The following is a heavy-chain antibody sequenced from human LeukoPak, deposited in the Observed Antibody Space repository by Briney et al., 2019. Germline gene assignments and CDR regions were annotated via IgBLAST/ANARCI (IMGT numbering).Heavy chain of an antibody. CDR1: GGSISSGDYY. Sequence: SQTLSLTCTVSGGSISSGDYYWSWIRQPPGKGLEWIGYIYYSGSTYYNPSLKSRVTMSVDTSKNQFSLKLSSVTAADTAVYYCASNYGSGSYHYFDYWGQGTLVTVSS. CDR3: ASNYGSGSYHYFDY. CDR2: IYYSGST. J-gene: IGHJ4*02. V-gene: IGHV4-30-4*01. D-gene: IGHD3-10*01.